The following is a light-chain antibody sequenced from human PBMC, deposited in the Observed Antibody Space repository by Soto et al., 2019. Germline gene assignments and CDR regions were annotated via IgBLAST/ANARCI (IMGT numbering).Light chain of an antibody. CDR3: YHYAYSQFA. CDR2: GAS. J-gene: IGKJ3*01. Sequence: EIVLTQSPGTLSLSPGERATLSCRATQSVNSDYLAWYQQRPGLAPRLLMHGASSRATGIPDRFSGSGSGADFTLTISRLEPEDFAVYYCYHYAYSQFAFGPGTKVDIK. V-gene: IGKV3-20*01. CDR1: QSVNSDY.